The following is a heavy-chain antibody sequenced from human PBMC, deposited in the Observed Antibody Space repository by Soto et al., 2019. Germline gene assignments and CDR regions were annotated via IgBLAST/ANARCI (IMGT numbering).Heavy chain of an antibody. CDR3: ARILRRSNLVYAKQLSYFDN. D-gene: IGHD2-8*01. CDR2: IFSNDEK. CDR1: GFSLSNARMG. Sequence: SGPTLVNPTETLTLTCTVSGFSLSNARMGVSWIRQPPGKALEWLAHIFSNDEKSYSTSLKSRLTISKDTSKSQVVLTMTNMDPVDTATYYCARILRRSNLVYAKQLSYFDNLGQEALLTISS. J-gene: IGHJ4*02. V-gene: IGHV2-26*01.